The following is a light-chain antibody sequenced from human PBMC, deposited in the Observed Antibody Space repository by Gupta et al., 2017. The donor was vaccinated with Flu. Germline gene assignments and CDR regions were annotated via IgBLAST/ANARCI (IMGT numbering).Light chain of an antibody. CDR1: QNSNNY. V-gene: IGKV1-39*01. CDR3: QQIYTTPFT. CDR2: AAS. Sequence: DSVTSSCRESQNSNNYLDWYQQRPGQAPKLLMYAASTLQSGVPSRFSGSGSGTEFTLTISSLQAEDVATYYCQQIYTTPFTFGPGTKVDIK. J-gene: IGKJ3*01.